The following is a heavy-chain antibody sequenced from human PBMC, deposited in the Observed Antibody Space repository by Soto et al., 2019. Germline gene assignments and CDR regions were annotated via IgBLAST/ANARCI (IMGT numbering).Heavy chain of an antibody. CDR3: ARVLGYYDSSGQYYGMDV. D-gene: IGHD3-22*01. Sequence: ETLSLTCTVSGGSISSYYWSWIRQPPGKGLEWIGYIYYSGSINYNPSLKSRVTISVDTSKNQFSLKLSSVTAADTAVYYCARVLGYYDSSGQYYGMDVWGQGTTVTVS. V-gene: IGHV4-59*01. CDR2: IYYSGSI. CDR1: GGSISSYY. J-gene: IGHJ6*02.